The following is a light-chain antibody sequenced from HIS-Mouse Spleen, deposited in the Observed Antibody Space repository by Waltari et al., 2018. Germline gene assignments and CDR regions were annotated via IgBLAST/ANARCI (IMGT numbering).Light chain of an antibody. CDR1: QSVFYISNNKTY. V-gene: IGKV4-1*01. CDR2: WAS. CDR3: QQYYSTPYT. J-gene: IGKJ2*01. Sequence: DIVMTQSPDSLAVSLGERATINCKSSQSVFYISNNKTYLAWYQQKPGQPPKLLIYWASTRESGVPDRLGGSGSGTDFTLTISSLQAEDVAVYYCQQYYSTPYTFGQGTKLEIK.